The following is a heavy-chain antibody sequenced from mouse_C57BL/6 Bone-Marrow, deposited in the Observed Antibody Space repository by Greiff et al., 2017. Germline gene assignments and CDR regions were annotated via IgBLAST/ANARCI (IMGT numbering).Heavy chain of an antibody. Sequence: VQLQESGAELARPGASVKLSCKASGYTFTSYGISWVKPRTGQGLAWIGEIDPRSGNTYYNEKFKGKATLTADKSSSTAYMERRSLTSEDSAVYFCARLAGFYYCGQGTTLTVSS. D-gene: IGHD6-1*01. J-gene: IGHJ2*01. CDR1: GYTFTSYG. CDR2: IDPRSGNT. V-gene: IGHV1-81*01. CDR3: ARLAGFYY.